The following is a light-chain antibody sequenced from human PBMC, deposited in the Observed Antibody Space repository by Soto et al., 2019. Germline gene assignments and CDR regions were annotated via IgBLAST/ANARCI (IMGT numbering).Light chain of an antibody. CDR3: PLADSFPFP. CDR1: QGISSS. CDR2: AAS. V-gene: IGKV1-12*01. Sequence: DIQMTQSPSSVSASVGDRVTFTCRASQGISSSLAWYQQKPGKAPNLLISAASSLHSGAPSRFSGSGSGTDFPLTLRALQPEDFGTYYCPLADSFPFPFGPGTKVDIK. J-gene: IGKJ3*01.